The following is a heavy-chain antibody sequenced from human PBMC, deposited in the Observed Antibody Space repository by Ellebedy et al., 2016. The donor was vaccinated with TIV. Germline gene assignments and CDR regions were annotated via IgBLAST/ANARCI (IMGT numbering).Heavy chain of an antibody. D-gene: IGHD5-24*01. CDR3: AKRDGQN. Sequence: GESLKISCAASGFSVSSNYVSWVRQAPGKGLEWVSYIYTGDSTYHADSVKGRFTISRDNSKNTVSLQMNSLRVEDTAVYYCAKRDGQNWGHGTLVTVSS. CDR1: GFSVSSNY. J-gene: IGHJ4*01. V-gene: IGHV3-53*01. CDR2: IYTGDST.